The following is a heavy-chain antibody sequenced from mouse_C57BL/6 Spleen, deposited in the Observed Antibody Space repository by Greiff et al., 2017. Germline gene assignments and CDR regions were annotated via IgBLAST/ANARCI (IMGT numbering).Heavy chain of an antibody. D-gene: IGHD1-1*01. CDR3: ALYYGSRRFAY. CDR1: GYTFTSYW. J-gene: IGHJ3*01. CDR2: IDPSDSYT. Sequence: QVQLQQPGAELVMPGASVKLSCKASGYTFTSYWMHWVKQRPGQGLEWIGEIDPSDSYTNYNQKFKGKSTLTVDKSSSTAYMQLSSLTSEDSAVYYCALYYGSRRFAYWGQGTLVTVSA. V-gene: IGHV1-69*01.